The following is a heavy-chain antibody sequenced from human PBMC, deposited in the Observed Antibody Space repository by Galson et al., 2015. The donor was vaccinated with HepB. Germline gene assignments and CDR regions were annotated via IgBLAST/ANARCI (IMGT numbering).Heavy chain of an antibody. CDR2: ISGSATTT. D-gene: IGHD3-22*01. Sequence: SLRLSCAASGFTFSHYAMSWVRQSPGKGLEWVSGISGSATTTYYADSVKGRFTVSRDNSKNTLYLQMNSLRVEDAAVYYCAKRGAYYYDGSTSYLPNSFDCWGQGTLVTVSS. CDR3: AKRGAYYYDGSTSYLPNSFDC. J-gene: IGHJ4*02. V-gene: IGHV3-23*01. CDR1: GFTFSHYA.